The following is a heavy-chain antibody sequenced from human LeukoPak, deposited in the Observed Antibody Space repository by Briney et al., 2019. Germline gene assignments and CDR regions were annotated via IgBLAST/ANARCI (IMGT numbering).Heavy chain of an antibody. CDR1: GYAFISYY. J-gene: IGHJ6*03. Sequence: ASVKGSCKASGYAFISYYIHWVRQAPGQGLEYMGIIIPSDGDTYYTQNFQGRVAMTRDTSTNTVYMELSSLTSDDTAVHYCARPLVGPTRQHYYYMDVWGKGTTVTVSS. CDR2: IIPSDGDT. V-gene: IGHV1-46*01. D-gene: IGHD2-8*02. CDR3: ARPLVGPTRQHYYYMDV.